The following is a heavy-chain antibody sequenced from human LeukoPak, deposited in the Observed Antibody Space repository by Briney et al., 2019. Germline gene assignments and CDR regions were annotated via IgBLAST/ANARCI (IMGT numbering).Heavy chain of an antibody. CDR2: IYYSGST. Sequence: PSETLSLTCTVSGGSISSYSWNWVRQPPGRGLEWIGYIYYSGSTNYNPSLNSRVTISVDTSRNQFSLKLSSVTTADTAVYYCARDTGSYYYYYGMDDWGQGTTVTVSS. J-gene: IGHJ6*02. CDR1: GGSISSYS. D-gene: IGHD4-11*01. V-gene: IGHV4-59*13. CDR3: ARDTGSYYYYYGMDD.